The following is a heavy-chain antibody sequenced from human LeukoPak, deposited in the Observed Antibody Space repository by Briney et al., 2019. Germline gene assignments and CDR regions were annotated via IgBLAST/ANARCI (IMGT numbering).Heavy chain of an antibody. CDR2: MFHTGSA. D-gene: IGHD4-23*01. CDR1: GGSXTSNY. Sequence: XXLSLXXXXSGGSXTSNYGSWIRQPPGRGLEWVAYMFHTGSANHNPSLKSRITISVDTSKNQISLKLRSVTAADTAVYYCATYGGNAGTHYFDYWGQGTLVAVSS. J-gene: IGHJ4*02. CDR3: ATYGGNAGTHYFDY. V-gene: IGHV4-59*08.